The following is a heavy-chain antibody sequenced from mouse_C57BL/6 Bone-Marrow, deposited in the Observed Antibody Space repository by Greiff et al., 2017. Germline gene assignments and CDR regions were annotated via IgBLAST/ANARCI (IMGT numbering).Heavy chain of an antibody. CDR3: SSQVTTVLATKYFDV. D-gene: IGHD1-1*01. CDR1: GFTFSSYT. Sequence: EVQLQESGGGLVKPGGSLKLSCAASGFTFSSYTFSWVRQTPEKRLLWVAAITCCGGNTYYPDSVKGRFTISRDNDKNILYLQMSSLRSEDTDLYYCSSQVTTVLATKYFDVWGTGTTVTVSS. V-gene: IGHV5-9*01. CDR2: ITCCGGNT. J-gene: IGHJ1*03.